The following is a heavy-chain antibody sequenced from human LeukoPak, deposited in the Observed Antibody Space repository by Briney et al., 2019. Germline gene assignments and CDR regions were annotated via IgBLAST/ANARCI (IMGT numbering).Heavy chain of an antibody. J-gene: IGHJ4*02. D-gene: IGHD1-14*01. CDR2: IYSGGMT. V-gene: IGHV4-59*05. CDR1: GGSISRYH. Sequence: SETLSLTCTVSGGSISRYHWSWLRQPPGKGLEWIASIYSGGMTFYSPSLKSRLTISADTSRNHFSLRLSSVTAADTALYFCARHFDHPTAYFDSWGQGSLVTVSS. CDR3: ARHFDHPTAYFDS.